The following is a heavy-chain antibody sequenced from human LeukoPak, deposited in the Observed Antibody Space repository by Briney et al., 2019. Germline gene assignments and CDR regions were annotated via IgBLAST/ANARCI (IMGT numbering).Heavy chain of an antibody. Sequence: PGGSLRLSCAAPGFTFSSYGMHWVRQAPGKGLEWVAVISYGGSNKYYADSVKGRYTISRENSKNTLYLQMNSLRAEDTAVYYCAKTGDGRLTTGYSSSWYVSGWYGPNDYWGQGTLVTVSS. CDR3: AKTGDGRLTTGYSSSWYVSGWYGPNDY. V-gene: IGHV3-30*18. D-gene: IGHD6-13*01. CDR2: ISYGGSNK. CDR1: GFTFSSYG. J-gene: IGHJ4*02.